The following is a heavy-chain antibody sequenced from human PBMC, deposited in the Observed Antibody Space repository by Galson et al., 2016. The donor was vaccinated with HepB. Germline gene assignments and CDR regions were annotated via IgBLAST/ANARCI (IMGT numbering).Heavy chain of an antibody. J-gene: IGHJ4*02. CDR2: IIPMFGRT. D-gene: IGHD2-8*01. CDR1: GGTFSDYG. V-gene: IGHV1-69*13. CDR3: ARTLVWGISKLTLLDY. Sequence: SVKVSCKASGGTFSDYGISWVRQTPGQGLEWMGGIIPMFGRTSYAQKFQDRVTITADESTSTAYIDLSSLRSEDTAFYYCARTLVWGISKLTLLDYWGQGTLVTVSS.